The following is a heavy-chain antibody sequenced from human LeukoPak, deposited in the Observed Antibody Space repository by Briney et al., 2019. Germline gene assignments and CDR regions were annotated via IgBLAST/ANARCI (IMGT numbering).Heavy chain of an antibody. CDR3: AREGREYAAWGYSSYKGAFDI. CDR1: GGTFSSYA. Sequence: SVKVSCKASGGTFSSYAISWVRQAPGQGLEWMGGIIPIFGTANYAQKFQGRVTITADESTSTAYMELSSLRSEDTAVYYCAREGREYAAWGYSSYKGAFDIWGQGTMVTVSS. D-gene: IGHD6-19*01. V-gene: IGHV1-69*13. J-gene: IGHJ3*02. CDR2: IIPIFGTA.